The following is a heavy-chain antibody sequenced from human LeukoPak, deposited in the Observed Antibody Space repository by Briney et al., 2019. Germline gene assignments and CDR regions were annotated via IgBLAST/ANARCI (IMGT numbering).Heavy chain of an antibody. CDR3: ARDQMNYYYGSGSYPNWFDP. D-gene: IGHD3-10*01. CDR2: IWYDGSNK. Sequence: GGSLRLSCAASGFTFSSYWMSWVRQAPGKGLEWVAVIWYDGSNKYYADSVKGRFTISRDNSKNTLYLQMNSLRAEDTAVYYCARDQMNYYYGSGSYPNWFDPWGQGTLVTVSS. J-gene: IGHJ5*02. V-gene: IGHV3-33*08. CDR1: GFTFSSYW.